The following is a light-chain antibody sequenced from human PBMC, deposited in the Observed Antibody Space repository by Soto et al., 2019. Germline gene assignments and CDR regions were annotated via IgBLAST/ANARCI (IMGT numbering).Light chain of an antibody. V-gene: IGKV1-39*01. CDR2: AAS. CDR3: QHYNSYSEA. J-gene: IGKJ1*01. Sequence: DIQMTQSPSSLSASVGDIFTITCLAIQSISRYLNWYQQKSGKAPKLLIYAASSFQSGVPSRFSGSGSGTEFTLTISSLQPDDFATYYCQHYNSYSEAFGQGTKVDI. CDR1: QSISRY.